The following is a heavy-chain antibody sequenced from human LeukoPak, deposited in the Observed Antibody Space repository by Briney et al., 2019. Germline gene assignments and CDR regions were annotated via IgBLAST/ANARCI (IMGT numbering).Heavy chain of an antibody. CDR2: INHSGST. J-gene: IGHJ6*03. Sequence: SETLSLTCAVYGGTFSGYYWSWIRQPPGKGLEWIGEINHSGSTNYNPSLKSRVTISVDTSKNQFSLKLSSVTAADTAVYYCARGSNSSGWYFYYYYYHMDVWGKGTTVTVSS. CDR1: GGTFSGYY. D-gene: IGHD6-19*01. CDR3: ARGSNSSGWYFYYYYYHMDV. V-gene: IGHV4-34*01.